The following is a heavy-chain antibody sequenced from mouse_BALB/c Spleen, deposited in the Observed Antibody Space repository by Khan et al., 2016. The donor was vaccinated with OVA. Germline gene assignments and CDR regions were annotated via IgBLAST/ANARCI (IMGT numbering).Heavy chain of an antibody. Sequence: EVQLQESGPGLVKPSQSLSLTCTVTGYSITSGYGWNWIRQFPGNKLEWMGYISYSGSTNYNLFLKSRISITRDTSKNQFFLQLNSVTTEDTATYYCARTARIKYWGQGTTLKVSS. D-gene: IGHD1-2*01. J-gene: IGHJ2*01. CDR2: ISYSGST. CDR3: ARTARIKY. CDR1: GYSITSGYG. V-gene: IGHV3-2*02.